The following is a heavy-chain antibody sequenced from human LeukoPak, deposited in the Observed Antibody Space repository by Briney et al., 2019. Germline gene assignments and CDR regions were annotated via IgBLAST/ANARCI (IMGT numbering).Heavy chain of an antibody. D-gene: IGHD5-18*01. CDR2: VYYSGNT. CDR1: GGSISTYY. CDR3: AREGYTYGTRVFDY. Sequence: SETLSLTCTISGGSISTYYWSWIRQPPGKGLEWIGYVYYSGNTNVNPSLKSRVTISVDTSKNLFSLKLSSVTAADTAVYYCAREGYTYGTRVFDYWSQGSLVTVSS. V-gene: IGHV4-59*01. J-gene: IGHJ4*02.